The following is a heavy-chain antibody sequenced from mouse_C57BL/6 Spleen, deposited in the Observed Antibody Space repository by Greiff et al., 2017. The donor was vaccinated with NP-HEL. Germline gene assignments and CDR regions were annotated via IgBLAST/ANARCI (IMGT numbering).Heavy chain of an antibody. CDR2: ISSGSSTI. CDR3: ARSQLLGAFAY. Sequence: EVKLMESGGGLVKPGGSLKLSCAASGFTFSDYGMHWVRQAPEKGLEWVAYISSGSSTIYYADTVKGRFTISRDNAKNTLFLQMTSLRSEDTAMYYCARSQLLGAFAYWGQGTLVTVSA. V-gene: IGHV5-17*01. CDR1: GFTFSDYG. J-gene: IGHJ3*01. D-gene: IGHD2-12*01.